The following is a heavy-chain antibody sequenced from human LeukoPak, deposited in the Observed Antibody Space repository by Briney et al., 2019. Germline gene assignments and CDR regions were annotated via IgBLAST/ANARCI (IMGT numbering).Heavy chain of an antibody. CDR1: GFIFSNFG. Sequence: GGSLRLSCAASGFIFSNFGMHWVRQAPGKGLEWVAVIWYDGGYKYYLDSVKGRFTISRDNAKNTLYLQMNSLRAEDTAVYYCAKDLLVHYMDVWGKGTTVTVSS. V-gene: IGHV3-33*03. CDR3: AKDLLVHYMDV. D-gene: IGHD2-15*01. CDR2: IWYDGGYK. J-gene: IGHJ6*03.